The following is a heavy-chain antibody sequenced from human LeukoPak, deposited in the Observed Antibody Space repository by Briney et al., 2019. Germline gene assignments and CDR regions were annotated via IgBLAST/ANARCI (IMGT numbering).Heavy chain of an antibody. D-gene: IGHD2-15*01. CDR3: ARLLAGCPGGRCRAHFDY. CDR1: GDSINSNY. J-gene: IGHJ4*02. CDR2: IYYGGST. Sequence: PETLSLTCSVSGDSINSNYWSWLRQPPGKGREWIGYIYYGGSTNYNPSLKSRVSMSVDPSKNQFSLNLSSVTAADTAVYHCARLLAGCPGGRCRAHFDYWGQGTLVTVSS. V-gene: IGHV4-59*01.